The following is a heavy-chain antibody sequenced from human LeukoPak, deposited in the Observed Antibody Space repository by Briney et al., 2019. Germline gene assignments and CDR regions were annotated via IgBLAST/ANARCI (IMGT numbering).Heavy chain of an antibody. CDR2: ISSNGGST. D-gene: IGHD5-18*01. J-gene: IGHJ4*02. CDR3: VKDRGWGIQYYFDY. V-gene: IGHV3-64D*09. CDR1: GFTFSSYA. Sequence: GGSLRLSCSASGFTFSSYAMHWVRQAPGEGLEYVSAISSNGGSTYYADSVKGRFTISRDNSKNTLYLQMSSLRAEDTAVYYCVKDRGWGIQYYFDYWGQGTLVTVSS.